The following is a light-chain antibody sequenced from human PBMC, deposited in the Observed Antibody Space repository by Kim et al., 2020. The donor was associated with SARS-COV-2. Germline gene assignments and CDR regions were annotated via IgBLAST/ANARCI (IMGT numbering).Light chain of an antibody. J-gene: IGKJ1*01. CDR2: GAS. Sequence: EIVLTQSPGTLSLSPGERATLSCRASQNVISNYLAWYQQKPGQAPRLVIYGASNRATGIPDRFSGSGSGTDFTLTISRLEPEDFEVYYCHQYGGWTFGQGTKVEIK. V-gene: IGKV3-20*01. CDR3: HQYGGWT. CDR1: QNVISNY.